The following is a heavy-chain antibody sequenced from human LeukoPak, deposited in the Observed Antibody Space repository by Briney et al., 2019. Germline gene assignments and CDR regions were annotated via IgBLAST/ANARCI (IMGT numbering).Heavy chain of an antibody. CDR2: IRSKAYGGTT. V-gene: IGHV3-49*03. CDR1: GFTFGDYA. CDR3: TKYSGRIDY. J-gene: IGHJ4*02. Sequence: GGSLRLSCTSSGFTFGDYAMSWFRQAPGKGLEWVAFIRSKAYGGTTEYAASVKGRFTISRDDSKSIAYLQMNSLKTEGTAVYYCTKYSGRIDYWGQGTLVSVSS. D-gene: IGHD5-18*01.